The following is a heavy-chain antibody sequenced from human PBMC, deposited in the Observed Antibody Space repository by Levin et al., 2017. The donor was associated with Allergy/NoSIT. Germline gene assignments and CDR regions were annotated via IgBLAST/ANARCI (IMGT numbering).Heavy chain of an antibody. Sequence: LSLTCAASGFTFSSYGMHWVRQAPGKGLEWVAVISYDGSNKYYADSVKGRFTISRDNSKNTLYLQMNSLRAEDTAVYYCAKVSGGPSVNWFDPWGQGTLVTVSS. CDR1: GFTFSSYG. J-gene: IGHJ5*02. CDR2: ISYDGSNK. V-gene: IGHV3-30*18. CDR3: AKVSGGPSVNWFDP. D-gene: IGHD5/OR15-5a*01.